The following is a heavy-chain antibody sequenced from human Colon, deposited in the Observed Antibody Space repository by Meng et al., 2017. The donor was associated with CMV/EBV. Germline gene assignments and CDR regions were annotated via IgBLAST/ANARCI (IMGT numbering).Heavy chain of an antibody. D-gene: IGHD4-11*01. CDR2: ISFSSTHI. CDR1: GFTVSTYS. J-gene: IGHJ4*02. V-gene: IGHV3-21*06. Sequence: GESLKISCEASGFTVSTYSLNWVRQAPGKGLEWISSISFSSTHIYYADSVKGRFTISRDDAKSSLYLQMNSLRAEDTAVYYCAREHYSNYDYWGQGTLVTVSS. CDR3: AREHYSNYDY.